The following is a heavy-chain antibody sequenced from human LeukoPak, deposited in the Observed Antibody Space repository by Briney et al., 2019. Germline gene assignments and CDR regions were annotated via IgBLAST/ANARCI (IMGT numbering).Heavy chain of an antibody. CDR3: ARGGRAMAPFDY. CDR2: IYYSGST. D-gene: IGHD5-18*01. Sequence: PSETLSLTCTVSGGSISSGGYYWSWIRQHPGKGLEWFGYIYYSGSTYYNPSLKSRVTISVDTSKNQFSLKLSSVTAADTAVYYCARGGRAMAPFDYWGQGTLVTVSS. V-gene: IGHV4-31*03. J-gene: IGHJ4*02. CDR1: GGSISSGGYY.